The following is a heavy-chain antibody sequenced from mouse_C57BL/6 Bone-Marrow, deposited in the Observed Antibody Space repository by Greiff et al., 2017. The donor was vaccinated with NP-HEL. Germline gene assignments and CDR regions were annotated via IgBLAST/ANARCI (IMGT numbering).Heavy chain of an antibody. Sequence: EVKLVESGGGLVQPGGSLSLSCAPSGFTFTDSYMSWFRQPPGKALEWLGFIRNKANGYTTEYSASVKGRFTISRDNSQSILYLQMNALRAEDSATYYCARSYYYGSPWFAYWGQGTLVTVSA. CDR2: IRNKANGYTT. CDR3: ARSYYYGSPWFAY. D-gene: IGHD1-1*01. J-gene: IGHJ3*01. CDR1: GFTFTDSY. V-gene: IGHV7-3*01.